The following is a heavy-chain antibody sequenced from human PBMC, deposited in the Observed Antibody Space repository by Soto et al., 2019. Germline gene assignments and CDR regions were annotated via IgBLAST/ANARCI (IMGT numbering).Heavy chain of an antibody. CDR2: IIPIFGTA. Sequence: SVKVSCKASGGTFSSYAISWVRQAPGQGLEWMGGIIPIFGTANYAQKFQGRVTITADESTSTAYMELGSLRSEDTAVYYCARGSRGVVVVAAQGFDPWGQGTLVTVSS. CDR1: GGTFSSYA. V-gene: IGHV1-69*13. D-gene: IGHD2-15*01. J-gene: IGHJ5*02. CDR3: ARGSRGVVVVAAQGFDP.